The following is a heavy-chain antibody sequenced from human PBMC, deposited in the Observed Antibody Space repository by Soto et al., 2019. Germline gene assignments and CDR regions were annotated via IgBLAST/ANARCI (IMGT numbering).Heavy chain of an antibody. CDR2: IYYSGST. CDR1: GGSISSYY. CDR3: ASHANDYGDYYDYYYYMDV. V-gene: IGHV4-59*01. J-gene: IGHJ6*03. Sequence: SETLSLTCTVSGGSISSYYWSWIRQPPGKGLEWIGYIYYSGSTNYNPSLKSRVTISVDTSKNQFSLKLSSVTAADTAVYYCASHANDYGDYYDYYYYMDVWGKGTTVTVSS. D-gene: IGHD4-17*01.